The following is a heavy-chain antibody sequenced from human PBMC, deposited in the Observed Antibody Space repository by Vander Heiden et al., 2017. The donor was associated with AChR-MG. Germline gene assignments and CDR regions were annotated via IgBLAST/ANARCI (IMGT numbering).Heavy chain of an antibody. D-gene: IGHD6-6*01. CDR1: GFTFSSYA. CDR2: ISYDGSNK. CDR3: AREDRYSSSYLL. J-gene: IGHJ4*02. Sequence: QVQLVESGGGVVQPGRSLRLSCAASGFTFSSYAMHWVRQAPGKGLEWVAVISYDGSNKYYADSVKGRFTISRDNSKNTLYLQMNSLRAEDTAVYYCAREDRYSSSYLLWGQGTLVTVSS. V-gene: IGHV3-30-3*01.